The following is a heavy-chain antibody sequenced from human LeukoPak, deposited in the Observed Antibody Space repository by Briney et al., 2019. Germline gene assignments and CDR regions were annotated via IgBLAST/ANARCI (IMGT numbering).Heavy chain of an antibody. J-gene: IGHJ4*02. CDR1: GGSISSSSYY. D-gene: IGHD2-15*01. V-gene: IGHV4-39*01. CDR3: ARRLAV. CDR2: IYYSGSS. Sequence: SETLSLTCTVSGGSISSSSYYWGWIRQPPGKGLEWIGSIYYSGSSYYNPSLKSRVTISVHTSKNQFSLKLSSVTAADTAVYYCARRLAVWGQGTLVTVSS.